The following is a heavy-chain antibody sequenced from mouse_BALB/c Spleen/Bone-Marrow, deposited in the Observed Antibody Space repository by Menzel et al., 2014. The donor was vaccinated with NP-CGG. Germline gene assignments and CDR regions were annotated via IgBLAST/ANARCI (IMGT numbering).Heavy chain of an antibody. CDR3: VLITPVVSDY. CDR1: GYTFTTYW. CDR2: INPSTGYT. V-gene: IGHV1-7*01. J-gene: IGHJ2*01. Sequence: VQLQQSGAELAKPGASVKMSCKASGYTFTTYWMHWVKQRPGQGLEWIGYINPSTGYTEYIQKFKDKATLTADESSSTAYMQLNSLTSEDSSVHYCVLITPVVSDYWGQGTTLTVSS. D-gene: IGHD1-1*01.